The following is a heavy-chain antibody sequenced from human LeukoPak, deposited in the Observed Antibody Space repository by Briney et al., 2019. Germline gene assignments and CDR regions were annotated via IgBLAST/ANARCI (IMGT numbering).Heavy chain of an antibody. J-gene: IGHJ6*02. D-gene: IGHD3-22*01. CDR1: GFTVSSNY. CDR2: IFSGGNI. Sequence: GGSLRLSCAASGFTVSSNYMSWVRQAPGKGLEWVSVIFSGGNIYYADSVKGRFTISRDNSKNMLYLQMNSLRAEDTAVYFRAGGYYSSYYYGMDVWGQGTTVTVSS. V-gene: IGHV3-53*01. CDR3: AGGYYSSYYYGMDV.